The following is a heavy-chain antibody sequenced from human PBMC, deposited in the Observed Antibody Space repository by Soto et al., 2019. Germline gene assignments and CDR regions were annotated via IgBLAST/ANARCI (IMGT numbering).Heavy chain of an antibody. CDR1: GGSISSGGYY. V-gene: IGHV4-31*03. CDR3: ARPPQAGGRMATIRTYNWFDP. CDR2: IYYSGST. D-gene: IGHD5-12*01. J-gene: IGHJ5*02. Sequence: SETLSLTCTVSGGSISSGGYYWSWIRQHPGKGLEWIGYIYYSGSTYYNPSLESRVTISVDTSKTQFSLKLSSVTAADTAVYYCARPPQAGGRMATIRTYNWFDPWGQGTLVTVSS.